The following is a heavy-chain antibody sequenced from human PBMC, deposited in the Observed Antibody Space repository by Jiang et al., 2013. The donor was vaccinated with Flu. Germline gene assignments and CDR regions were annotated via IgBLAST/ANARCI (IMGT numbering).Heavy chain of an antibody. CDR1: GGSISSGSYY. D-gene: IGHD5-12*01. J-gene: IGHJ4*02. CDR2: IYTSGST. V-gene: IGHV4-61*02. CDR3: ARDGEGWLQIGGQFDY. Sequence: PGLVKPSQTLSLTCTVSGGSISSGSYYWSWIRQPAGKGLEWIGRIYTSGSTNYNPSLKSRVTISVDTSKNQFSLKLSSVTAADTAVYYCARDGEGWLQIGGQFDYWGQGTLVTVSS.